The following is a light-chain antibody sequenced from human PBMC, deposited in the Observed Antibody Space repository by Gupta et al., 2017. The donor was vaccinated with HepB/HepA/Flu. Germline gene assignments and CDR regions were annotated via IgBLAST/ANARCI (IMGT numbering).Light chain of an antibody. V-gene: IGLV1-51*02. J-gene: IGLJ2*01. CDR1: SSNIGNNY. CDR2: ENN. Sequence: QSVLTQPPSVSAAPGQKVTISCSGSSSNIGNNYVSWYQHLPGTAPKLLIFENNRRPSGIPDRFSGSKYGTSATLGITGLQTGDEADYYCGTWDSSLSAGVFGGGTKVTVL. CDR3: GTWDSSLSAGV.